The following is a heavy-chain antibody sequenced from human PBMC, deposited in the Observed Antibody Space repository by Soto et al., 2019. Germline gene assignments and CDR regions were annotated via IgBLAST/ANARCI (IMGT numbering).Heavy chain of an antibody. D-gene: IGHD1-26*01. V-gene: IGHV3-15*01. J-gene: IGHJ4*02. CDR2: MKSNGAT. CDR3: TADLSPPEGPSYPIDY. Sequence: EVQLVESGGGLVTPGGSLRLSCVVSGFTFNNAWMNWVRQAPGKGLEWVGRMKSNGATDYAAFVKGRFTFSRDDSRGTLYLQMNSLENEDTAVYYCTADLSPPEGPSYPIDYWGQGTLVTVSS. CDR1: GFTFNNAW.